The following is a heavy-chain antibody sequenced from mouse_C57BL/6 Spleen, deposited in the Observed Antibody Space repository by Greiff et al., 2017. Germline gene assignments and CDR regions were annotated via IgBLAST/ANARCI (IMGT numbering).Heavy chain of an antibody. D-gene: IGHD3-3*01. CDR2: IYPGSGST. CDR3: AREEGTGYYFDY. V-gene: IGHV1-55*01. CDR1: GYTFTSSW. Sequence: QVQLQQPGAELVKPGASVKMSCKASGYTFTSSWITWVKQRPGQGLEWIGDIYPGSGSTNYNEKFKSKATLTVDTSSSTAYMQHSSLTSENSAVYYFAREEGTGYYFDYWGQGTTLPVSS. J-gene: IGHJ2*01.